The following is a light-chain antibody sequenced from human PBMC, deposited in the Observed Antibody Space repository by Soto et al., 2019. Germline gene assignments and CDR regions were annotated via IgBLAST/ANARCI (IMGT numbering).Light chain of an antibody. V-gene: IGLV2-11*01. J-gene: IGLJ1*01. CDR3: CSYAGNYYV. CDR1: SSDVGGYNY. CDR2: DVS. Sequence: QSALTQPRSVSGSPGQSVTISCTGTSSDVGGYNYVSWYQQHPGKAPKLMISDVSKRPSGVPDRFSGSKSGNTASLTISGLQAEDEADYYWCSYAGNYYVFGTGTKLTVL.